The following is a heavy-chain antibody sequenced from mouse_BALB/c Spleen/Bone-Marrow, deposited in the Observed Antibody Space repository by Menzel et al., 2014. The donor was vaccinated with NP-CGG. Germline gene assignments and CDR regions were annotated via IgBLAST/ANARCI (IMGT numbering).Heavy chain of an antibody. CDR2: INPYNGAT. CDR1: GYSFTGYY. V-gene: IGHV1-31*01. CDR3: AKNYRYDGALDY. Sequence: VQLQQSGPELVKPGASVKISCKASGYSFTGYYMHWVKQSHVKSLEWIGRINPYNGATSYNQNFKVKASLTVDKSSSTAYMELHSLTSEDSAVYYCAKNYRYDGALDYWGQGTSATVSS. D-gene: IGHD2-14*01. J-gene: IGHJ4*01.